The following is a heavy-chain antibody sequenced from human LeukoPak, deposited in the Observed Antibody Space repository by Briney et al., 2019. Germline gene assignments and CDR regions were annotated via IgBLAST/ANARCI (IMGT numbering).Heavy chain of an antibody. Sequence: SETLSLTCTVSGYSISSGYYWGWIRQPPGKGLEWIGSIYHSGSTYYNLSLKSRVTISVDTSKNQFSLKLSSVTAADTAVYYCARSNGRRDYYDSSGRTFDYWGQGTLVTVSS. CDR2: IYHSGST. D-gene: IGHD3-22*01. J-gene: IGHJ4*02. CDR1: GYSISSGYY. V-gene: IGHV4-38-2*02. CDR3: ARSNGRRDYYDSSGRTFDY.